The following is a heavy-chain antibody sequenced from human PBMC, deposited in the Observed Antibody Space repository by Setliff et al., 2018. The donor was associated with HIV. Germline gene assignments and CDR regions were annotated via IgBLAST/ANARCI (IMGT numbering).Heavy chain of an antibody. CDR3: ARANNDYLYLDY. CDR2: VFYTGFA. V-gene: IGHV4-59*01. CDR1: GDSIRGYY. Sequence: NPSETLSLTCTVSGDSIRGYYWSWIRQPPGKGLEWMGYVFYTGFAAYNPSLKSRVSMSVDTSKSQFSLKLTSVTAADTAVYSCARANNDYLYLDYWGQGALVTVSS. J-gene: IGHJ4*02. D-gene: IGHD3-16*01.